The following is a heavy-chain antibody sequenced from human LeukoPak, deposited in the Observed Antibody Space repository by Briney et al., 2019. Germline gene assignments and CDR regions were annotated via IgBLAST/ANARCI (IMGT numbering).Heavy chain of an antibody. J-gene: IGHJ4*02. V-gene: IGHV3-21*01. D-gene: IGHD6-6*01. Sequence: GGSLRLSCAASGFTFSSYSMNWVRQAPGKGLEWVSSISSSSSYIYYADSVKGRFTISRDNAKNSLYLQMNSLRAEDTAVYYCAGAAYSSSWYFDYWGQGTLVTVSS. CDR1: GFTFSSYS. CDR3: AGAAYSSSWYFDY. CDR2: ISSSSSYI.